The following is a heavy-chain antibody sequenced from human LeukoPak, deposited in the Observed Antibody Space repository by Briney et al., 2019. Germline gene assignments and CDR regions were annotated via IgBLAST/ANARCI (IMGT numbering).Heavy chain of an antibody. Sequence: PGRSLRLSCAASGFTFSSYSMNWVSQPPGKGREWVSSISSSSSYIYYEDSEKGRFTISRHNAKNSLYRQMNSLRAEDTAVYYRARSLSPSEYCSSTSCYNYYYYYGMDVWGQGSTVTVSS. CDR2: ISSSSSYI. V-gene: IGHV3-21*01. CDR1: GFTFSSYS. D-gene: IGHD2-2*02. J-gene: IGHJ6*02. CDR3: ARSLSPSEYCSSTSCYNYYYYYGMDV.